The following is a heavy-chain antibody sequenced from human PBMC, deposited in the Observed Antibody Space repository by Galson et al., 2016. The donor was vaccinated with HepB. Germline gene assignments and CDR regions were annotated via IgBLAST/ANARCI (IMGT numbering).Heavy chain of an antibody. CDR2: ISAGDAGT. Sequence: SLRLSCAASGFTSDSYAMSWVRQAPGKGLEWVSSISAGDAGTYYADSVKGRFTVSRDNSKNTLYLQMNSLRAEDTAVYYCAKSPALMVYAMPARRKPSLYYFDYWGQGTLVTVSS. V-gene: IGHV3-23*01. CDR1: GFTSDSYA. CDR3: AKSPALMVYAMPARRKPSLYYFDY. D-gene: IGHD2-8*01. J-gene: IGHJ4*02.